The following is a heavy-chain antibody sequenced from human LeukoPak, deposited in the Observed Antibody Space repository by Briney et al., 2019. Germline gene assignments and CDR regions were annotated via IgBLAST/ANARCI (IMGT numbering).Heavy chain of an antibody. V-gene: IGHV4-59*01. Sequence: PSETLSLTCTVSGGSISSYYWSRIRQPPGKGLEWIGYIYYSGSTNYNPSLKSRVTILVDTSKNQFSLKLSSVTAADTAVYYCARFRAVAGTVYFDYWGQGTLVTVSS. CDR2: IYYSGST. CDR3: ARFRAVAGTVYFDY. D-gene: IGHD6-19*01. CDR1: GGSISSYY. J-gene: IGHJ4*02.